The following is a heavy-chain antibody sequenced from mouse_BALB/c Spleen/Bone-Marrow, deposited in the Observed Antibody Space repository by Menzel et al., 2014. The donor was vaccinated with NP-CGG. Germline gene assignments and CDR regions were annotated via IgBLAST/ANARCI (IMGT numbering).Heavy chain of an antibody. CDR3: AKDKERVCFDY. Sequence: EVKVVESGGGLVQPGGSLRLSCATSGFTFTDYYTNWVRQPPGKALEWLGFISNKANGYTTEYSASVKSRFTISSSKSQNNLYLQMNPLRAGDSGAYYRAKDKERVCFDYWGQGTTLTVSS. J-gene: IGHJ2*01. CDR1: GFTFTDYY. CDR2: ISNKANGYTT. V-gene: IGHV7-3*02.